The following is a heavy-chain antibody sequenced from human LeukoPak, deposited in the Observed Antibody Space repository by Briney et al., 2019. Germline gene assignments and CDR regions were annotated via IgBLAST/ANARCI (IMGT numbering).Heavy chain of an antibody. J-gene: IGHJ4*02. D-gene: IGHD1-26*01. Sequence: GGSLRLSCAASGFTFSSYGMHWVRQAPGKGLEWVAVISYDGSNKYYADSVKGRFTISRDNSKNTLYLQMNSLRAEDTAVYYCAKDLGEVGGPFDYWGQGTLVTVSS. CDR3: AKDLGEVGGPFDY. CDR1: GFTFSSYG. V-gene: IGHV3-30*18. CDR2: ISYDGSNK.